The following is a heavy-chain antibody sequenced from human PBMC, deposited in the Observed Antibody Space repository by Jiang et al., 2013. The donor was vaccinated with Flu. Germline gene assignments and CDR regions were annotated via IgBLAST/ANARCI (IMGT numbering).Heavy chain of an antibody. CDR2: INPSGGT. J-gene: IGHJ3*01. D-gene: IGHD2-8*02. V-gene: IGHV4-34*01. CDR3: AKHKTGGVKAFDL. CDR1: GGSFSDYY. Sequence: LLKPSETLSLSCAVYGGSFSDYYWSWICQPPGKGLEWIGEINPSGGTGYSPSLESRVTISVDTSKNQFFVKLTSVTAADTAVYYCAKHKTGGVKAFDLWGQGTTVTVSS.